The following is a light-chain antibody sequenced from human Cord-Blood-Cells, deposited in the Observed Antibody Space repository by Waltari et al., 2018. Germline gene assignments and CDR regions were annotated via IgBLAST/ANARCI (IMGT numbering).Light chain of an antibody. CDR3: QQYDNLPLT. J-gene: IGKJ4*01. V-gene: IGKV1-33*01. CDR1: QDISNY. CDR2: DAS. Sequence: DIQMTQSPSSLSASVGDRVTITCQASQDISNYLNCYQQKPGKAPKLLNYDASNLETGVPSRFSGSGSGTDFTFTISSLQPEDIATYYCQQYDNLPLTFGGGTKVEIK.